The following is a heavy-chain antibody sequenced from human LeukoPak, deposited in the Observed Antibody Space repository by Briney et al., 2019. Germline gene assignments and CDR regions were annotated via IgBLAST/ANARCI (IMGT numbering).Heavy chain of an antibody. D-gene: IGHD6-13*01. CDR3: ARAETAAGTVFELYFDY. Sequence: ASVTVSCTASGYTFTGYYMHWVRQAPGQGLEWMGWINPNSGGTNYAQKFRGWVTMTRDTSISTAYMELSRLRSDDTAVYYCARAETAAGTVFELYFDYWGQGTLVTVSS. CDR1: GYTFTGYY. CDR2: INPNSGGT. V-gene: IGHV1-2*04. J-gene: IGHJ4*02.